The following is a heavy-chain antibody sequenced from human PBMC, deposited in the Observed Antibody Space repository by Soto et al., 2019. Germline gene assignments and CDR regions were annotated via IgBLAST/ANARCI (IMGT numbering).Heavy chain of an antibody. D-gene: IGHD6-19*01. CDR2: INHSGST. Sequence: QVQLQQWGAGLLKPSETLSLTCAVYGGSFSGYYWSWIRQPPGKGLEWIGEINHSGSTNYNPSLKSRVTISVDTSKNHFSLKLSSVTAADTAVYYCARISDKQLLTRRDNDYWGQGTLVTVSS. CDR3: ARISDKQLLTRRDNDY. V-gene: IGHV4-34*01. J-gene: IGHJ4*02. CDR1: GGSFSGYY.